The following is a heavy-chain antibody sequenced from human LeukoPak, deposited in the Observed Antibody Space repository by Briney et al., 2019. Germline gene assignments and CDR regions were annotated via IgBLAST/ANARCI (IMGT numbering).Heavy chain of an antibody. CDR2: IDPNSGGT. Sequence: ASVKVSCKTSGYTFTGYYMHWMRQAPGQGLEWMGRIDPNSGGTNYAQNFQGRVTMTRDTSISTAYMELTRLRSDDTAIYYCARVGSSSWYSFDYWGREPWSPSPQ. CDR3: ARVGSSSWYSFDY. J-gene: IGHJ4*02. CDR1: GYTFTGYY. D-gene: IGHD6-13*01. V-gene: IGHV1-2*06.